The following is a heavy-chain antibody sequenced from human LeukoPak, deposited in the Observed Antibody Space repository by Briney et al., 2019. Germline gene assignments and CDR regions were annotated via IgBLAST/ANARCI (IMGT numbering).Heavy chain of an antibody. V-gene: IGHV1-69*05. CDR2: IIPIFGTA. D-gene: IGHD6-19*01. CDR3: AKSSGWYHWFDP. J-gene: IGHJ5*02. Sequence: ASVKVSCKASGGTFRSYAISWVRQAPGQGLEWMGRIIPIFGTANYAQKFQGRVTITTDESTSTAYMELSSLRSEDTAVYYCAKSSGWYHWFDPWGQGTLVTVSS. CDR1: GGTFRSYA.